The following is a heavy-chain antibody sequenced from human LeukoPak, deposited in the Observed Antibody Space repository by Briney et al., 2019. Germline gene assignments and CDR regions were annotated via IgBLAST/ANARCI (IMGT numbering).Heavy chain of an antibody. J-gene: IGHJ4*02. CDR3: AGQKAVFGRYYYDF. Sequence: SETLSLTYTVSGDSISRYYWSWIRQPPGKGLEWIAYIYHSGSANYHPPLKSRVTISVDTSKNQLSLKVSSVTAADTAVYYCAGQKAVFGRYYYDFWGRGTLVAVSS. CDR1: GDSISRYY. V-gene: IGHV4-59*08. CDR2: IYHSGSA. D-gene: IGHD3-10*01.